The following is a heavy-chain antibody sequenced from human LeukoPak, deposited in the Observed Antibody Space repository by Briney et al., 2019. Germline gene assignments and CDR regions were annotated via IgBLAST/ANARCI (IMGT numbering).Heavy chain of an antibody. Sequence: GSSVKVSCKASGGTFSSYAISWVRQAPGQGLGWMGGIIPIFGTANYAQKFQGRVTITADESTSTAYMELSSLRSEDTAVYYCARDAPSDYGSGSYYLAHYWGQGTLVTVSS. CDR3: ARDAPSDYGSGSYYLAHY. CDR2: IIPIFGTA. CDR1: GGTFSSYA. V-gene: IGHV1-69*01. D-gene: IGHD3-10*01. J-gene: IGHJ4*02.